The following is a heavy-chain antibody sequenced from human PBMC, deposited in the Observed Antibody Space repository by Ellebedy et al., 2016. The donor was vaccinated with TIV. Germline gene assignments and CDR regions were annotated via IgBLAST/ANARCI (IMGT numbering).Heavy chain of an antibody. CDR1: GFTFSSYA. CDR2: ISSNGGST. D-gene: IGHD6-6*01. V-gene: IGHV3-64*04. Sequence: GESLKISXSASGFTFSSYAMHWVRQAPGKGLEYVSAISSNGGSTYYADSVKGRFTISRDNAKNSLYLQMNSLRAEDTAVYYCARGGRGAARATFWGQGTLVTVSS. CDR3: ARGGRGAARATF. J-gene: IGHJ4*02.